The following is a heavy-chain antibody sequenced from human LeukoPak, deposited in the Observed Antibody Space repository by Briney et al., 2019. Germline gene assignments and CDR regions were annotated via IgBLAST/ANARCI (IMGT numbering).Heavy chain of an antibody. CDR2: IWYDGSNK. J-gene: IGHJ4*02. CDR1: GFIFNSYG. D-gene: IGHD3-3*01. Sequence: PGGSQRLFCAASGFIFNSYGMHWVRQARGKGLEWVAVIWYDGSNKYYSDSVKGRFTISRDNSKNTLYLQMNSLRAEDTAVYYCARDLPYYDFWSGYFDSFDYWGQGTLVTVSS. V-gene: IGHV3-33*01. CDR3: ARDLPYYDFWSGYFDSFDY.